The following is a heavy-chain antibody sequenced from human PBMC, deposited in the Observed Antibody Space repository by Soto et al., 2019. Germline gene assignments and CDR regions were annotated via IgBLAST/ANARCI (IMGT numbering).Heavy chain of an antibody. Sequence: QVQLVESGGGVVQPGRSLRLSCAASGFTFSSYGMHWVRQAPGKGLEWVAVISYDGSNKYYADSVKGRFTISRDNSKNPLYLQMNSLSAEDTAVYYCATLLWFGEAPFDYWGQGTLVTVSS. CDR1: GFTFSSYG. J-gene: IGHJ4*02. CDR2: ISYDGSNK. D-gene: IGHD3-10*01. V-gene: IGHV3-30*03. CDR3: ATLLWFGEAPFDY.